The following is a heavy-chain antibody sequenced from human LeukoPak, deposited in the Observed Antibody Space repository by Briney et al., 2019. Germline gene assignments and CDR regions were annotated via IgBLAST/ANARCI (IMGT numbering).Heavy chain of an antibody. D-gene: IGHD3/OR15-3a*01. CDR3: ARGLRDWYGMDV. CDR1: GFTFTSYW. Sequence: GGSLRLSCAASGFTFTSYWMHWVRQAPGKGLVWVSRIKSDESTRDYADFVKGRFTISRDNARNTVYLQINSLIAEDTAVYYCARGLRDWYGMDVWGQGTTVTVSS. J-gene: IGHJ6*02. V-gene: IGHV3-74*01. CDR2: IKSDESTR.